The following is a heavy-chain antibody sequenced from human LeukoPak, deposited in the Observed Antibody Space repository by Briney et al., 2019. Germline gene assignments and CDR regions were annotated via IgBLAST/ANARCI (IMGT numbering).Heavy chain of an antibody. J-gene: IGHJ4*02. V-gene: IGHV3-7*01. Sequence: GSLRLSCTASGFSFRNYWMSWVRQAPGKGLEWVANIRGDGGEEFYVDSVKGRFTISRDNAKNSLYLQMNSLRVEDTAVYYCAREDGGYLRADCWGQGTLVTVSS. D-gene: IGHD2-15*01. CDR3: AREDGGYLRADC. CDR2: IRGDGGEE. CDR1: GFSFRNYW.